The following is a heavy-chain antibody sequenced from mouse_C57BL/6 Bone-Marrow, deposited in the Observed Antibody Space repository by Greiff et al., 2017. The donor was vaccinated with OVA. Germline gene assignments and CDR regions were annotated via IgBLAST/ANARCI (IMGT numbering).Heavy chain of an antibody. Sequence: VQLQQSGAELAKPGASVKLSCKASGYTFTSYWMHWVKQRPGQGLEWIGYINPSSGYTKYNQKFKDKATLTADKSSSTAYMQLSSLTYEDSAVYYCARSYYSNLGYFDVWGTGTTVTVSS. D-gene: IGHD2-5*01. CDR2: INPSSGYT. CDR1: GYTFTSYW. CDR3: ARSYYSNLGYFDV. V-gene: IGHV1-7*01. J-gene: IGHJ1*03.